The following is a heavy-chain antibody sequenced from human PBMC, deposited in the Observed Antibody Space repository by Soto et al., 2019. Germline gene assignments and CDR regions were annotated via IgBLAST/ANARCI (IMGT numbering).Heavy chain of an antibody. CDR3: ARVYGGNSWFDY. V-gene: IGHV4-30-4*01. CDR2: IYYSGST. J-gene: IGHJ4*02. CDR1: GVSISSGDYY. Sequence: SETLSLTCTVSGVSISSGDYYWSWIRQPPGKGLEWIGYIYYSGSTYYNPSLKSRVTISVDTSKNQFSLKLSSVTAADTAVYYCARVYGGNSWFDYWGQGTLVTVSS. D-gene: IGHD2-21*02.